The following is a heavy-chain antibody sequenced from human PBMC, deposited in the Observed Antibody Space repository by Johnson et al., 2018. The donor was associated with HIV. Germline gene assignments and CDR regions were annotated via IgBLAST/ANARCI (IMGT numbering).Heavy chain of an antibody. CDR1: GFTVSSNY. J-gene: IGHJ3*02. CDR3: ARERHYYGSVRPRERQGDAFDI. D-gene: IGHD3-10*01. V-gene: IGHV3-66*01. CDR2: IYSGGST. Sequence: MQLVESGGGLVKPGGSLRLSCAASGFTVSSNYMSWVRQAPGKGLEWVSVIYSGGSTYYADSVKGRFTISRDNSKNTLYLQMNSLRAEDTAVYFCARERHYYGSVRPRERQGDAFDIWGQGTMVTVAS.